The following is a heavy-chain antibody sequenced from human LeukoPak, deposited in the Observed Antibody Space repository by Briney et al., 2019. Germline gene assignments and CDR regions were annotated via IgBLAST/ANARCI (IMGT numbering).Heavy chain of an antibody. V-gene: IGHV1-69*05. CDR2: IIPIFGTA. CDR3: ARDYYYDSSGFDAFDI. CDR1: GGTFSSYA. D-gene: IGHD3-22*01. J-gene: IGHJ3*02. Sequence: ASVKVSRKASGGTFSSYAISWVRQAPGQGLEWMGGIIPIFGTANYAQKFQGRVTITTDESTSTAYMELSSLRSEDTAVYYCARDYYYDSSGFDAFDIWGQGTMVTVSS.